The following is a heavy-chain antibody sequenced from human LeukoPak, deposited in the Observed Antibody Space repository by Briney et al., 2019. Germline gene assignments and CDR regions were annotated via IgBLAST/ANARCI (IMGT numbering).Heavy chain of an antibody. CDR1: GYTFTGYY. Sequence: ASVKVSCKASGYTFTGYYMHWVRQAPGQGLEWMGRINPNSGDTNYAQKFQGRVTMTRDTSISTAYMELSRLRSDDTAVYYCARIGTENYDFWSGYYSDYYSMDVWGQGTTVTVSS. D-gene: IGHD3-3*01. J-gene: IGHJ6*02. CDR3: ARIGTENYDFWSGYYSDYYSMDV. V-gene: IGHV1-2*06. CDR2: INPNSGDT.